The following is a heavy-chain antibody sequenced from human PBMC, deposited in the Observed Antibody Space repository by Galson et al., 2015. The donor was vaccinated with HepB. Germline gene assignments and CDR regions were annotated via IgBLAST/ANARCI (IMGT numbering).Heavy chain of an antibody. D-gene: IGHD3-10*01. CDR2: IIPIFGTA. CDR1: GGTFSSYA. CDR3: ARAMVRGVTLYGMDV. J-gene: IGHJ6*02. Sequence: SVKVSCKASGGTFSSYAISWVRQAPGQGLEWMGGIIPIFGTANYAQKFQGRVTITADESTSTAYMELSSLRSEDTAVYYCARAMVRGVTLYGMDVWGQGTTVTVSS. V-gene: IGHV1-69*13.